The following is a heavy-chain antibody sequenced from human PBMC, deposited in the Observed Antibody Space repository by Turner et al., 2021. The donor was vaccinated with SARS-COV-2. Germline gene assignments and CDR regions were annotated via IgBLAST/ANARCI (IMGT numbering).Heavy chain of an antibody. V-gene: IGHV4-39*01. CDR1: GGSVDSSTYY. Sequence: QLQLRESGPRLVTPSETLSLTCTVSGGSVDSSTYYWGWIRQPPGKGLEWLGSVLDSETTFYNPSLSSRVTISIDASRNQFSLRLASVTAADTDVYYCAGGPSAVYFDSWGLGTLVTVSS. CDR3: AGGPSAVYFDS. CDR2: VLDSETT. D-gene: IGHD3-16*01. J-gene: IGHJ4*02.